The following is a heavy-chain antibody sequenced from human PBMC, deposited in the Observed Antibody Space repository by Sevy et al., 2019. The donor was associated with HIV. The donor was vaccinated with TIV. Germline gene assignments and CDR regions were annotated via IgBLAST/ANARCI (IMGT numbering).Heavy chain of an antibody. D-gene: IGHD7-27*01. J-gene: IGHJ4*01. CDR2: INQDXSEK. CDR1: GXTFXSYW. V-gene: IGHV3-7*01. CDR3: AXALXSXDGD. Sequence: GGSLRLSCAASGXTFXSYWMHWVRQAPGKXLEWVANINQDXSEKYYVDSVKGRFTISRDNAKNSLFLQMNSLRAEDKAVYYCAXALXSXDGDWGQGTMVTVSS.